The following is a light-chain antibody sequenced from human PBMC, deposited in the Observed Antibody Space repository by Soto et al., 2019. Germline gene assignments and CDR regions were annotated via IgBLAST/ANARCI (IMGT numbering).Light chain of an antibody. CDR1: SSDVGGYNY. CDR3: SSYTTSNTYV. J-gene: IGLJ1*01. CDR2: EVS. Sequence: SALTQPASVPGYPGQSITISCTGRSSDVGGYNYVSWYQQHPGKAPKFMIYEVSRRPSGVSNRFSGSKSGNTASLTVSGLQAEDEADYYCSSYTTSNTYVFGTGTKVTVL. V-gene: IGLV2-14*01.